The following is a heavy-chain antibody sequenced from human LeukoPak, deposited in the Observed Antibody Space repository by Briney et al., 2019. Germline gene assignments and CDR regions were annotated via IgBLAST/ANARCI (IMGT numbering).Heavy chain of an antibody. D-gene: IGHD1-1*01. CDR2: ISNDGANE. CDR1: GFNFSTYG. J-gene: IGHJ6*01. V-gene: IGHV3-30*18. CDR3: AKDTTEDYYYYVVDV. Sequence: GGSLRLSCAASGFNFSTYGMHWVRQAPGKGLEWVAVISNDGANEHYLDSVKGRFTVSRDNSKNTLYLQMNSLRGEDTAAYYCAKDTTEDYYYYVVDVRGQGTTVTVSS.